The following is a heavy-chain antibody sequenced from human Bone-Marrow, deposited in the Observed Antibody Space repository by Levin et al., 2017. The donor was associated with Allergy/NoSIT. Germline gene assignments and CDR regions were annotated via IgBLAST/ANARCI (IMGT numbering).Heavy chain of an antibody. CDR2: IFDTGNT. D-gene: IGHD3-22*01. CDR3: ARPNRVHDGSGYSIDY. V-gene: IGHV4-39*01. J-gene: IGHJ4*02. CDR1: GGSIRGSAYY. Sequence: MSSETLSLTCTVSGGSIRGSAYYWGWIRQPPGKGLEWIGNIFDTGNTYYNPSLRGRVTISVDTSKNQFSLNLTSVTAADSAVYYCARPNRVHDGSGYSIDYWGQGTQVTVSS.